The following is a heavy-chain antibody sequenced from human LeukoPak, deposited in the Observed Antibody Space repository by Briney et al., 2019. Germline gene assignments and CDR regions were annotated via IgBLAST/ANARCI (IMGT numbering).Heavy chain of an antibody. CDR3: ARGCTSCPTLARYGMDV. CDR2: INHSGST. Sequence: TSETLSLTCAVYGGSFSGYYWSWIRQPPGKGLEWIGEINHSGSTNYNPSLKSRVTMSVDTSKNQFSLKLSSVTAADTAVYYCARGCTSCPTLARYGMDVWGQGTTVTVSS. CDR1: GGSFSGYY. V-gene: IGHV4-34*01. J-gene: IGHJ6*02. D-gene: IGHD2-2*01.